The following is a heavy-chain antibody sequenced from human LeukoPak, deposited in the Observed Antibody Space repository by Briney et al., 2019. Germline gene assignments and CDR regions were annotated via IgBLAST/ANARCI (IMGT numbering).Heavy chain of an antibody. Sequence: ETLSLTCSVSGGSISSSSYNWCWIRQAPGKGLEWVSVIYSGGSTYYADSVKGRFTISRDNAKNSLYLQMNSLRAEDTALYYCARVLGRNSGSYYGESGNDYWGQGTLVTVSS. V-gene: IGHV3-53*01. D-gene: IGHD1-26*01. J-gene: IGHJ4*02. CDR3: ARVLGRNSGSYYGESGNDY. CDR2: IYSGGST. CDR1: GGSISSSSYN.